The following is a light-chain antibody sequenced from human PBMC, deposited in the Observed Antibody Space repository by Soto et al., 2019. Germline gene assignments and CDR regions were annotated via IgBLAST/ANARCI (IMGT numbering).Light chain of an antibody. CDR3: QQFNSVPNS. CDR1: QGISSY. CDR2: SAS. V-gene: IGKV1-27*01. Sequence: DVQMTQSPSYLSASVGDSVTITCRASQGISSYLAWYQQKPGRVPKLLIYSASTLHSGVPSRFSGSGSGTDFTLTISRLQPEDVATYYCQQFNSVPNSFGPGTKVDIK. J-gene: IGKJ3*01.